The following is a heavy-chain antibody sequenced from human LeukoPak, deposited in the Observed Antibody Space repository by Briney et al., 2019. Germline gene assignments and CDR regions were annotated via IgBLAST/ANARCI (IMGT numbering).Heavy chain of an antibody. D-gene: IGHD3-3*01. CDR3: AKGLYDFWSGYFDY. Sequence: PGGSLRLSCAASGFTFSSYSMNWVRQAPGKGLEWVSSISSSSSYIYYADSVKGRFTISRDNAKNSLYLQMNSLRAEDTAVYYCAKGLYDFWSGYFDYWGQGTLVTVSS. V-gene: IGHV3-21*01. CDR1: GFTFSSYS. J-gene: IGHJ4*02. CDR2: ISSSSSYI.